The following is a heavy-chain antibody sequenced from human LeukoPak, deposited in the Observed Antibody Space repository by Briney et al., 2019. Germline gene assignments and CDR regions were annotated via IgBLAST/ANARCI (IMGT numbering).Heavy chain of an antibody. D-gene: IGHD2-15*01. V-gene: IGHV3-23*01. J-gene: IGHJ6*02. CDR2: ISGSGGST. CDR1: GFTFSSYA. CDR3: AKAQIVVTPSYGMDV. Sequence: GGSLRLSCAASGFTFSSYAMSWVRQAPGKGLEWVAAISGSGGSTYYADSVKGRFTISRDNSKNTLYLQMNSLRAEATAVYYCAKAQIVVTPSYGMDVWGQGTTVTVSS.